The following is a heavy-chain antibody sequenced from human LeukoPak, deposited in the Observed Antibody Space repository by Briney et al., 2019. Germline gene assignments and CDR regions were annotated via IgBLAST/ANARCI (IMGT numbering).Heavy chain of an antibody. J-gene: IGHJ4*02. CDR2: ISAYNGNT. V-gene: IGHV1-18*01. CDR1: GYTFTSYG. D-gene: IGHD2-21*01. CDR3: ARDGSYSDCSSGY. Sequence: PGASVKVSCKASGYTFTSYGISWVRQAPGQGLEWMGWISAYNGNTNYAQKVQGRVTMTTDTSTSTADMELRSLRSDDTAVYCCARDGSYSDCSSGYWGQGTLVTVSS.